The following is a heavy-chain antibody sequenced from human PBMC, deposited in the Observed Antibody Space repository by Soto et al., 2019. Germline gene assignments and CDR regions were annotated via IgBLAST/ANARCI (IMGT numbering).Heavy chain of an antibody. V-gene: IGHV4-30-2*01. CDR2: IYRSGVT. D-gene: IGHD6-19*01. CDR3: AGMPYTSGLRFDT. CDR1: GDSSRTSTYS. J-gene: IGHJ5*02. Sequence: PXETLSLTFSFAGDSSRTSTYSWSWIRQPPGKALEWVGFIYRSGVTSYNPSLKSRVSISLDTSNNQCSLKLGSVTAADTAVYYCAGMPYTSGLRFDTWGQGTLVTAPQ.